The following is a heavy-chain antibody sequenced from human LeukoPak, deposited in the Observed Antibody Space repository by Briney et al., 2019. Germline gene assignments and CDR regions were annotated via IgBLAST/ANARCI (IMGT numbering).Heavy chain of an antibody. J-gene: IGHJ5*02. Sequence: GGSLRLSCAASGFTFSSYAMSWVRQAPGKGLEWVSAISGSGDSTYYADSVKGRFTISRDNSKNTLYLQMNSLRAEDTAVYYCAKTLYSYGYDLFEFDPWGQGTLVTVSS. CDR3: AKTLYSYGYDLFEFDP. V-gene: IGHV3-23*01. D-gene: IGHD5-18*01. CDR2: ISGSGDST. CDR1: GFTFSSYA.